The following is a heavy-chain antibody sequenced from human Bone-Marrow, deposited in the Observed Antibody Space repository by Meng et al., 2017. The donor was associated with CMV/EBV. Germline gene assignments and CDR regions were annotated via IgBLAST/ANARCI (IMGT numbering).Heavy chain of an antibody. J-gene: IGHJ4*02. CDR1: FTNYA. V-gene: IGHV1-69*06. D-gene: IGHD6-13*01. Sequence: FTNYAISWVRQAPGKGLEWMGQLIPSLGTTNYAQTFQSRVTITADKSSTTAATTAHLELSSLTSDDTAVYFCARDMAASGATFDLWGQGTLVTVSS. CDR2: LIPSLGTT. CDR3: ARDMAASGATFDL.